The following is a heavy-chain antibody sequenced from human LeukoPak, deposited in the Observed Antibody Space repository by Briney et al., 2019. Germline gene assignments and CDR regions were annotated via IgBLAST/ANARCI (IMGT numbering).Heavy chain of an antibody. J-gene: IGHJ4*02. CDR1: GYTFNGYY. Sequence: ASVKVSCKASGYTFNGYYLHRVRRAPGQGLEWMGWINPNSGGTNYAQKFQGRVTMTRDTSISTAYMELSRLRSDDTAVYYCARWMTTVITPDYWGQGTLVTVSS. V-gene: IGHV1-2*02. CDR3: ARWMTTVITPDY. D-gene: IGHD4-11*01. CDR2: INPNSGGT.